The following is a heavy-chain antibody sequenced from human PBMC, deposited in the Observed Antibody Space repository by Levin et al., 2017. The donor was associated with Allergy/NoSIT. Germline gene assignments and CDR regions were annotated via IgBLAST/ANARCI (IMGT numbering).Heavy chain of an antibody. J-gene: IGHJ4*02. D-gene: IGHD6-19*01. CDR2: IWYDGSNK. V-gene: IGHV3-33*01. CDR1: GFTFSSYG. Sequence: GGSLRLSCAASGFTFSSYGMHWVRQAPGKGLEWVAVIWYDGSNKYYADSVKGRFTISRDNSKNTLYLQMNSLRAEDTAVYYCARGAERDYFDYWGQGTLVTVSS. CDR3: ARGAERDYFDY.